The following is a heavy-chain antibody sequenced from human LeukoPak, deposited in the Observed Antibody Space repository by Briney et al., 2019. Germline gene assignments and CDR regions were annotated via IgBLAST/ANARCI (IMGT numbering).Heavy chain of an antibody. CDR1: GGSITSYY. V-gene: IGHV4-59*12. J-gene: IGHJ4*02. Sequence: SETLSLTCTVSGGSITSYYWSWIRQPPGKGLEWIGYIYYSGSTNYNPSLKSRLTISLDASKNQFSLKLSSVTAADTAVYYCARDRSGYDHLDYWGQGTLVTVSS. CDR3: ARDRSGYDHLDY. CDR2: IYYSGST. D-gene: IGHD5-12*01.